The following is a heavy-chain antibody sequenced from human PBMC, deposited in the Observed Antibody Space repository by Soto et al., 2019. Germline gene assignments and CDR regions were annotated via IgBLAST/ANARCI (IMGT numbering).Heavy chain of an antibody. J-gene: IGHJ4*02. CDR1: GGSISSGGYS. CDR2: IYHSGST. D-gene: IGHD4-17*01. Sequence: QLQLQESGSGLVKPSQTLSLTCAVSGGSISSGGYSWSWIRQPPGKGLEWIGYIYHSGSTYYNPSLKRGVIISVDRSKNQFSLKLSYVTAADTAVYSCARGGKTVTTFDYWGQGTLVTVSS. CDR3: ARGGKTVTTFDY. V-gene: IGHV4-30-2*01.